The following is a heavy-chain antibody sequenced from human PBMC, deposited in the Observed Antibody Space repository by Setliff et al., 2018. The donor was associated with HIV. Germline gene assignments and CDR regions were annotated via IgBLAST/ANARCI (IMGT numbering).Heavy chain of an antibody. J-gene: IGHJ4*02. CDR1: GFTFSNYN. V-gene: IGHV3-21*01. CDR3: ARDRASSGYYARFDH. Sequence: PGGSLRLSCAASGFTFSNYNMNWVRQAPGKGLEWVSSISYDSRFIYHADSMKGRFTISRDNAKKLVYLQMNSLRAEDTAIYYCARDRASSGYYARFDHWGQGTLVPVSS. D-gene: IGHD3-22*01. CDR2: ISYDSRFI.